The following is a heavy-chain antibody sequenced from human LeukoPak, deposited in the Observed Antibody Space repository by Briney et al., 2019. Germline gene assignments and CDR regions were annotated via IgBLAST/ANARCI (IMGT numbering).Heavy chain of an antibody. CDR3: ARERYNWNYYYYYMDV. D-gene: IGHD1-20*01. V-gene: IGHV1-8*03. CDR1: GYTFTSYD. CDR2: MNPNRGNT. Sequence: ASVKVSCKASGYTFTSYDINWVRQATGQGLEWMGWMNPNRGNTGYAQKFQGRVTITRNTSISTAYMELSGLRSEDTAVYYCARERYNWNYYYYYMDVWGKGTTVTVSS. J-gene: IGHJ6*03.